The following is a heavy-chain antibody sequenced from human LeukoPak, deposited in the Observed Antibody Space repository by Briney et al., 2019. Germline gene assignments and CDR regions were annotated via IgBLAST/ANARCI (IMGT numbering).Heavy chain of an antibody. D-gene: IGHD3-22*01. CDR1: GYTFTDYY. CDR2: VDPEDGET. Sequence: ASVKISCKVSGYTFTDYYMHWVQQAPGKGLEWTGLVDPEDGETIYAEKFQGRVTITTDTPTDTAYMELSSLRSEDTAVYYCATVEFFGIVGGFDYWGQGTLVTVSS. J-gene: IGHJ4*02. V-gene: IGHV1-69-2*01. CDR3: ATVEFFGIVGGFDY.